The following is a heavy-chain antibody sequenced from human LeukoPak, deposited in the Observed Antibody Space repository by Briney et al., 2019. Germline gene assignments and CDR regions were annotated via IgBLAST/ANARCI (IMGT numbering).Heavy chain of an antibody. CDR3: ARRIAVAVDY. J-gene: IGHJ4*02. CDR2: IYWNDDN. D-gene: IGHD6-19*01. V-gene: IGHV2-5*01. CDR1: GFSLSTSGVG. Sequence: SGPTLVKPTQTLTLTCTFSGFSLSTSGVGVGWIRQPPGKALEWLALIYWNDDNRYSPSLKSRLTITKDTSKNQVVLTLTTMDPVDTATYYCARRIAVAVDYWGQGTLVTVSS.